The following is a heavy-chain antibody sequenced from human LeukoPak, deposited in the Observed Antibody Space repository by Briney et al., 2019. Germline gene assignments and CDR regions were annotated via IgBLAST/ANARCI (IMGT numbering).Heavy chain of an antibody. Sequence: SETLSLTCTVSGYSISSGYYWGWIRQPPGKGLEWIGSIYHSGGTYYNPSLKSRVTISVDTSKNQFSLKLSSVTAADTAVYYCARVSRGYSGYENFDYWGQGTLVTVSS. CDR1: GYSISSGYY. CDR2: IYHSGGT. J-gene: IGHJ4*02. V-gene: IGHV4-38-2*02. D-gene: IGHD5-12*01. CDR3: ARVSRGYSGYENFDY.